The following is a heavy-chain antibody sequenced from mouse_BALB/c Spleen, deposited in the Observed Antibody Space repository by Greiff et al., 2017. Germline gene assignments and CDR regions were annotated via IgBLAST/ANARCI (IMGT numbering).Heavy chain of an antibody. Sequence: EVKLVESGGGLVQPGGSRKLSCAASGFTFSDYGMAWVRQAPGKGPEWVAFISNLAYSIYYADTVTGRFTISRENAKNTLYLEMSSLRSEDTAMYYCARDRYDEGGAMDYWGQGTSVTVSS. CDR3: ARDRYDEGGAMDY. V-gene: IGHV5-15*02. D-gene: IGHD2-14*01. CDR2: ISNLAYSI. CDR1: GFTFSDYG. J-gene: IGHJ4*01.